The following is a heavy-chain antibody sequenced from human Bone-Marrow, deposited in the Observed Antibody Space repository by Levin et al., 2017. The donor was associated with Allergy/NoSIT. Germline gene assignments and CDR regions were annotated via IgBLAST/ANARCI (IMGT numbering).Heavy chain of an antibody. D-gene: IGHD5-18*01. CDR2: IYYSGST. V-gene: IGHV4-39*01. Sequence: SETLSLTCTVAGGSISVSTHYWGWIRQPPGKGLEWIGRIYYSGSTSYNPSLKSRVTISVDTSKNQFSLKLSSVTAADTAVYYCARLLQGNSYGSHLYYFDYWGQGTLVTVSS. CDR3: ARLLQGNSYGSHLYYFDY. CDR1: GGSISVSTHY. J-gene: IGHJ4*02.